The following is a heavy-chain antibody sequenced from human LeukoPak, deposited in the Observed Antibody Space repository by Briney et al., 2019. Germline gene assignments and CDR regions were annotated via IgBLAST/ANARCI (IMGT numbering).Heavy chain of an antibody. V-gene: IGHV3-23*01. D-gene: IGHD4-17*01. CDR2: ISGSGGST. Sequence: GGSLRLSCLASGFTFSSYAMSWVRQAPGKGLEWVSAISGSGGSTYYADSVEGRFTISRDNSKNTLYLQMNSLRAEDTAVYYCALLVTTVTTSFDAFDIWGQGTMVTVSS. J-gene: IGHJ3*02. CDR3: ALLVTTVTTSFDAFDI. CDR1: GFTFSSYA.